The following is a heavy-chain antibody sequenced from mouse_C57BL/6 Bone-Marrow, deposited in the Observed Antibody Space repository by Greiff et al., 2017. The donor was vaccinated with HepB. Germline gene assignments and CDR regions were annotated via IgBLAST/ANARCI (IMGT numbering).Heavy chain of an antibody. Sequence: VHVKQSGAELVRPGASVKLSCTASGFNIKDDYMHWVKQRPEQGLEWIGWIDPENGDTEYASKFQGKATITADTSSNTAYLQLSSLTSEDTAVYYCTTPYYYGSHWYFDVWGTGTTVTVSS. V-gene: IGHV14-4*01. CDR2: IDPENGDT. J-gene: IGHJ1*03. CDR3: TTPYYYGSHWYFDV. D-gene: IGHD1-1*01. CDR1: GFNIKDDY.